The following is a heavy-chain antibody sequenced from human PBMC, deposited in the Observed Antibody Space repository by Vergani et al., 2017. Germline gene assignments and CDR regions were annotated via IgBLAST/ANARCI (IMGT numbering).Heavy chain of an antibody. CDR3: ARAAAAALDY. D-gene: IGHD6-13*01. Sequence: QLQLQESGPGLLKPSETLSLTCSVSGTSISGSSDYWGWIRQPPGKGLEWIGSIFYTGTSYYNPSLESRATNSVDTSKNQFSLKLKSVTAADTAVYYCARAAAAALDYWGQGTLVTVSS. CDR2: IFYTGTS. V-gene: IGHV4-39*01. CDR1: GTSISGSSDY. J-gene: IGHJ4*02.